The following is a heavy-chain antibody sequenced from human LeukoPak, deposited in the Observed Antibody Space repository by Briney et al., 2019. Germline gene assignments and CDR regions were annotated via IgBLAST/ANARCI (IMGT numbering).Heavy chain of an antibody. CDR1: GGTFSSYA. J-gene: IGHJ4*02. V-gene: IGHV1-69*04. CDR3: ARGRRDTDFWSGHYFDY. D-gene: IGHD3-3*01. CDR2: IIPILGIA. Sequence: ASVKVSCKASGGTFSSYAISWVRQAPGQGLEWMGRIIPILGIANYAQKFQGRVTITADKSTSTAYMELSSLRSEDTAVYYCARGRRDTDFWSGHYFDYWGQGIVVTVSS.